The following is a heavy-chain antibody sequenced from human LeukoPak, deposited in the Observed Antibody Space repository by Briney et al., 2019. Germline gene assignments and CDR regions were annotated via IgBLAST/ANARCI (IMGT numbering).Heavy chain of an antibody. Sequence: SVKVSCKASGGTFSSYAISWVRQAPGQGLEWMGWIIPIFGTANYAQKFQGRVTITADESTSTAYMELSSLRSEDTAVYYCARVGDFWSGYYRPFDYWGQGTLVTVSS. CDR1: GGTFSSYA. J-gene: IGHJ4*02. CDR3: ARVGDFWSGYYRPFDY. CDR2: IIPIFGTA. D-gene: IGHD3-3*01. V-gene: IGHV1-69*13.